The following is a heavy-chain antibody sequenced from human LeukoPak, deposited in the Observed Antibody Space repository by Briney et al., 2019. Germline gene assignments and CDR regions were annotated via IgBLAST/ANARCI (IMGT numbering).Heavy chain of an antibody. J-gene: IGHJ4*02. V-gene: IGHV4-34*01. CDR3: ARAGDSSDYGDY. Sequence: SETLSLTCAVHGGSFIGYYWRWIRQPPGKGLEWIGEINHSGSTNYNPSLKSRVTISLDTSKNQFSLRLSSVTAADTAVYYCARAGDSSDYGDYWGQGTLVTVSS. CDR1: GGSFIGYY. D-gene: IGHD3-22*01. CDR2: INHSGST.